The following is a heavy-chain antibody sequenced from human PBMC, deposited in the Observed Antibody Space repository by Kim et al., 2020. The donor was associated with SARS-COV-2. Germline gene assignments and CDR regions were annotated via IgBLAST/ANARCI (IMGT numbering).Heavy chain of an antibody. CDR1: GFGFDTHS. Sequence: GGSLRVSCAASGFGFDTHSMNWVRQAPGKGLEWVSSIGGTSNYIYYADSVKGRFTISRDNAKNSLFLQMNSLRAEDTAVYYCARGGYCSSTSCFFYYYALDVWGQGTTVTVSS. CDR2: IGGTSNYI. V-gene: IGHV3-21*01. CDR3: ARGGYCSSTSCFFYYYALDV. J-gene: IGHJ6*02. D-gene: IGHD2-2*01.